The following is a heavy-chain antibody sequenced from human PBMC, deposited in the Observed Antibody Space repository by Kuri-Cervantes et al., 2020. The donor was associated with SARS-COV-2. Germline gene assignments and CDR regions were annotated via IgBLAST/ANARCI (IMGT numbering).Heavy chain of an antibody. CDR1: GFTFSSYG. CDR3: SLSSSSVYYYMDV. J-gene: IGHJ6*03. Sequence: GGSLRLSCAASGFTFSSYGMHWVRQAPGKGLEWVAVIWYDGSNKYYADSVKGRFTISRDNSKNTLYLQMNSLRAEDTAVYYCSLSSSSVYYYMDVWGKGTTVTVSS. V-gene: IGHV3-33*01. D-gene: IGHD6-13*01. CDR2: IWYDGSNK.